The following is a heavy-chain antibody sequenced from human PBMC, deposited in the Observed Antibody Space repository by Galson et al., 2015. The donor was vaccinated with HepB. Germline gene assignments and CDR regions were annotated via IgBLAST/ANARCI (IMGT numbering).Heavy chain of an antibody. J-gene: IGHJ4*02. Sequence: SVKVSCKASGYTFTGYYMHWVRQAPGQGLEWMGWINLNSGGTNYAQKFQGRVTMTRVTSISTVYMELSRLRSDDTAVYYCAATIAMIGQFDYWGRGTLVTVSS. V-gene: IGHV1-2*02. D-gene: IGHD5-24*01. CDR2: INLNSGGT. CDR3: AATIAMIGQFDY. CDR1: GYTFTGYY.